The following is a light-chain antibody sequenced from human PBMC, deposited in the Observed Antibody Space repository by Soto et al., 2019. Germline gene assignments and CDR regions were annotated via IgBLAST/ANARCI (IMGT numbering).Light chain of an antibody. CDR1: ESINRH. J-gene: IGKJ5*01. CDR3: QQSYSTLSIT. CDR2: AAS. V-gene: IGKV1-39*01. Sequence: DLQMTRSSSYLSASVGDRVTITCRASESINRHLNWYQQKPGKAPKLLIYAASSLQNGVPSRFSGSGSGTDFTLTISNLQPEDFATYYCQQSYSTLSITFGQGTRLEIK.